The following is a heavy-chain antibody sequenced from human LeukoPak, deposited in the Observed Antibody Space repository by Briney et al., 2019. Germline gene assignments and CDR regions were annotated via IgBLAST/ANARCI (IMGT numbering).Heavy chain of an antibody. J-gene: IGHJ4*02. CDR1: GYTSTNNW. CDR2: INPSDSNT. CDR3: ARGHGWVDY. D-gene: IGHD6-19*01. V-gene: IGHV5-10-1*01. Sequence: GESLKISCKGSGYTSTNNWISWVRQMPGKGLEWMGRINPSDSNTDYSPSFQGHVTISADKSINTVYLQWGSLKASDTVMYYCARGHGWVDYWGQGALVTVSS.